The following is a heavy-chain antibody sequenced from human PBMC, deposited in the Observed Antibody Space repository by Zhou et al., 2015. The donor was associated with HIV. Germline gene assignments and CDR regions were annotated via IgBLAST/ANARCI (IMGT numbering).Heavy chain of an antibody. Sequence: QMQLVQSGAEVKKPGSSVKVSCKASGGTFSSFGISWVRQAPGQGLEWMGGIIPIFGTATYAQKFQGRVSITADKSSSTAYMELSSLRSEDTAVYYCARGTPGIAALGWFDPGAREPWSPSPQ. CDR3: ARGTPGIAALGWFDP. V-gene: IGHV1-69*06. D-gene: IGHD6-13*01. CDR2: IIPIFGTA. J-gene: IGHJ5*02. CDR1: GGTFSSFG.